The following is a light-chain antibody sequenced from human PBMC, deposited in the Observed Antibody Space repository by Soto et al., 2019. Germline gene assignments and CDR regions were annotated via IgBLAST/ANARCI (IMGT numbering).Light chain of an antibody. J-gene: IGLJ1*01. Sequence: QSALTQPASVSGSPGQSITISCTGTNNDVGGYNYVSWYQQHPGKAPKLIIYDVTSRPSGVSSRFSGSKSGSTASLTISGLLAEDEADYYCRSFTGTSTPGVFGMGTKVTVL. CDR1: NNDVGGYNY. CDR2: DVT. CDR3: RSFTGTSTPGV. V-gene: IGLV2-14*01.